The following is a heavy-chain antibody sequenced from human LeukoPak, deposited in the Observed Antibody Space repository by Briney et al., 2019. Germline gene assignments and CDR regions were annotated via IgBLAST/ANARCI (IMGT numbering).Heavy chain of an antibody. Sequence: SQTLSLTCAISGDSVSSNSAAWNWIRQSPSRGLEWLGRTYYRSKWYNDYAVSVKSRITINPDTSKNQFSLQLNSVTPEDTAVYYCARDPSVGYCSGGSCRFDYWGQGTLVTVSS. CDR3: ARDPSVGYCSGGSCRFDY. V-gene: IGHV6-1*01. D-gene: IGHD2-15*01. CDR1: GDSVSSNSAA. CDR2: TYYRSKWYN. J-gene: IGHJ4*02.